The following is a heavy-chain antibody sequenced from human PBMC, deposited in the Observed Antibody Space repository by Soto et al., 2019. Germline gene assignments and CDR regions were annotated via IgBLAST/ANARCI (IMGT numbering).Heavy chain of an antibody. J-gene: IGHJ4*02. CDR3: AKDSVPERTVYARGPPAH. CDR1: GFTFSTYA. D-gene: IGHD2-8*01. CDR2: ISASGGRT. V-gene: IGHV3-23*01. Sequence: EVQLLESGGGLVQPGGSLRLSCAASGFTFSTYAMTWVRQAPGKGLEWVSSISASGGRTYYEGSVKGRFTISRDNSRRTLYLQLSRLRAEDPAIYYCAKDSVPERTVYARGPPAHRGQGTLVTVSS.